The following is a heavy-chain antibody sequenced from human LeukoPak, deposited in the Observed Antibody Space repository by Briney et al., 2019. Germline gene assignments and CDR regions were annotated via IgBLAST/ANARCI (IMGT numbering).Heavy chain of an antibody. V-gene: IGHV4-34*01. J-gene: IGHJ4*02. CDR2: INHSGST. D-gene: IGHD6-13*01. CDR3: ARGYPAAGFNY. CDR1: GGSFSGYY. Sequence: SETLSLTCAVYGGSFSGYYWSWIRQPPGKGLEWIGEINHSGSTNYNPSLKSRVTISVDTSKKQFSLKLSSVAAADTAVYCCARGYPAAGFNYWGQGTLVTVSS.